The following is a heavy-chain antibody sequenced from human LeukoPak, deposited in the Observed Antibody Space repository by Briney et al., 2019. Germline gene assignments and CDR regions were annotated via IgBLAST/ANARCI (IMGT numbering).Heavy chain of an antibody. V-gene: IGHV3-64*01. D-gene: IGHD6-19*01. CDR2: ISSNGGST. CDR1: GFTFSSYA. J-gene: IGHJ4*02. CDR3: AGDLGYSSGWYDY. Sequence: GGSLRLSCAASGFTFSSYAMHWVRQAPGKGLEYVSAISSNGGSTYYANSVKGRFTTPGDNSKNTLYLQMGSLRAEDMAVYYCAGDLGYSSGWYDYWGQGTLVTVSS.